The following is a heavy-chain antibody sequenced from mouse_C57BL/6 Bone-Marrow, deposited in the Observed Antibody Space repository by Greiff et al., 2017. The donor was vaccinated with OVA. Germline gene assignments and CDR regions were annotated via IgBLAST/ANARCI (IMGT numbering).Heavy chain of an antibody. Sequence: EVKLVESGGGLVKPGGSLKLSCAASGFTFSSYTMSWVRQTPEKRLEWVATISGGGGNTYYPDSVKGRFSSSRYNAKNTLYLQMSSLRSEDTALYYCARHGSKDYWGQGTTLTVSS. D-gene: IGHD1-1*01. V-gene: IGHV5-9*01. CDR1: GFTFSSYT. CDR3: ARHGSKDY. CDR2: ISGGGGNT. J-gene: IGHJ2*01.